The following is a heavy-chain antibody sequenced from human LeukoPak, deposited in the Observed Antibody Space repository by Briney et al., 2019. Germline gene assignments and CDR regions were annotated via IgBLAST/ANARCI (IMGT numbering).Heavy chain of an antibody. D-gene: IGHD1-26*01. CDR2: ISGSGGST. J-gene: IGHJ4*02. CDR3: ARTQGVELYFDY. V-gene: IGHV3-23*01. CDR1: GFTFSSYA. Sequence: GGSLRLSCAASGFTFSSYAMSWVRQAPGKGLEWVSAISGSGGSTYYADSVKGRFTISRDNAKNSLYLQMNSLRAEDTAVYYCARTQGVELYFDYWGQGTLVTVSS.